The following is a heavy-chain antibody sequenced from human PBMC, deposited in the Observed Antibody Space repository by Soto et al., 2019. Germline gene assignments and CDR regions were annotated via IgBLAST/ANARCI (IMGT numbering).Heavy chain of an antibody. J-gene: IGHJ6*02. CDR2: IYYSAST. CDR3: ARDSRTPSGGMDV. CDR1: GGSINSGDYH. Sequence: LSLTCTVSGGSINSGDYHWTWIRQFPGKGLEWIGGIYYSASTYYNPALVSRITISLDTSKNQFSLKLTSVTAADTAVYYCARDSRTPSGGMDVWGQGTTVTVSS. V-gene: IGHV4-30-4*01.